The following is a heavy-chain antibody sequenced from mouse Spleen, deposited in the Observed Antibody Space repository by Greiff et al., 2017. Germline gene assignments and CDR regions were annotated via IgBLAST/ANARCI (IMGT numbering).Heavy chain of an antibody. CDR1: GFNIKDTY. CDR3: APYGGFAY. CDR2: IDPANGNT. V-gene: IGHV14-3*02. J-gene: IGHJ3*01. Sequence: VQLQQSGAELVKPGASVKLSCTASGFNIKDTYMHWVKQRPEQGLEWIGRIDPANGNTKYDPKFQGKATITADTSSNTAYLQLSSLTSEVTAVYYCAPYGGFAYWGQGTLVTVSA. D-gene: IGHD1-1*02.